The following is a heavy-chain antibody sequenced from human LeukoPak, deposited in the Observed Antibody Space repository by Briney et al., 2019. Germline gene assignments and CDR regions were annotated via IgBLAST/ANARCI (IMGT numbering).Heavy chain of an antibody. V-gene: IGHV3-23*01. Sequence: PGASLRLSCAASGFTFSNYAMSWVRQAPGKGLEWVSAIVSSGASTYYADSVKGRFTISRDNSKNTLYLQMNSLRAEDTALYYCAKWGDYDVLTGYYDSDYWGQGTLVTVSS. CDR2: IVSSGAST. CDR3: AKWGDYDVLTGYYDSDY. CDR1: GFTFSNYA. J-gene: IGHJ4*02. D-gene: IGHD3-9*01.